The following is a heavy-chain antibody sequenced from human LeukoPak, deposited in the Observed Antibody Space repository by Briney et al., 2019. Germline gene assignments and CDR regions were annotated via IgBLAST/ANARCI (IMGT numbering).Heavy chain of an antibody. CDR1: GFTFSDYY. Sequence: GGSLRLSCAASGFTFSDYYMSWIRQAPGKGLEWDSYISSSGSTIYYADSVKGRFTISRDNAKNSLYLQMNSLRAEDTAVYYCARATIDFWSGYYVNYYYYYMDVWGKGTTVTVSS. J-gene: IGHJ6*03. V-gene: IGHV3-11*04. D-gene: IGHD3-3*01. CDR3: ARATIDFWSGYYVNYYYYYMDV. CDR2: ISSSGSTI.